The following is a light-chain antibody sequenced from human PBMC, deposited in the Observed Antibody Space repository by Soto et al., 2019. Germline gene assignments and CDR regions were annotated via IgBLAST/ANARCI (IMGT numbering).Light chain of an antibody. CDR1: QSVSSY. Sequence: EIVLTQSPATLSLSPGERATLSCRASQSVSSYLAWYQQKAGQAPRLLIYDASNRATGIPARFSGSGSETDFPLTISSLEPEDFAVYYCQQRSNWPSLTFGGGTKVEIK. J-gene: IGKJ4*01. CDR2: DAS. CDR3: QQRSNWPSLT. V-gene: IGKV3-11*01.